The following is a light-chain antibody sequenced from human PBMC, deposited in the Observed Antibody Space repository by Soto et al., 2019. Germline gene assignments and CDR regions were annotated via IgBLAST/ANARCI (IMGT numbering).Light chain of an antibody. V-gene: IGLV2-14*01. J-gene: IGLJ3*02. Sequence: QSALTQPASESGSPGQSITISCTGTSSDVGGNKYVSWYQQHPGKAPKLITYEVSNRPSGVSNRFSGSKSGNTASLTISGLQAEVEADYYCSSYTGSATLVVFGGGTKVTVL. CDR3: SSYTGSATLVV. CDR2: EVS. CDR1: SSDVGGNKY.